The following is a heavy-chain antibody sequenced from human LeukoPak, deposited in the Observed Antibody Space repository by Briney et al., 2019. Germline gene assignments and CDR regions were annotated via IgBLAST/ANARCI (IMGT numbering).Heavy chain of an antibody. Sequence: PSETLSLTCAVYGGSFSGYYWSWIRQPPGKGLEWIGEINHSGSTNYNPSLKSRVTISVDTSKNQFSLKLSSVTAADTAVYYCAREEAAGTGPNDYWGQGTLVTVSS. V-gene: IGHV4-34*01. CDR1: GGSFSGYY. CDR3: AREEAAGTGPNDY. J-gene: IGHJ4*02. CDR2: INHSGST. D-gene: IGHD6-13*01.